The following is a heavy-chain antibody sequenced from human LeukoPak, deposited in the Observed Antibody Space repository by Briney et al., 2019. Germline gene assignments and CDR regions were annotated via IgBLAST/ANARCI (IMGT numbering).Heavy chain of an antibody. J-gene: IGHJ4*02. Sequence: GASVKVSCKASGYTFTSYYMHWVRQAPGQGLEWMGIINPSGGSTSYAQKFQGRVSMTRDTSTSTVYMELSSLRSEDTAVYYCARDMTTVTYFDYWGQGTLVTVSS. CDR3: ARDMTTVTYFDY. V-gene: IGHV1-46*01. CDR1: GYTFTSYY. CDR2: INPSGGST. D-gene: IGHD4-17*01.